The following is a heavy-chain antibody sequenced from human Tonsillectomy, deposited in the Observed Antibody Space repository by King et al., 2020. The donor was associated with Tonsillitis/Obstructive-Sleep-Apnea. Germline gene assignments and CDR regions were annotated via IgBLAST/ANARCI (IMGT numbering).Heavy chain of an antibody. J-gene: IGHJ4*02. CDR1: GYTFTSYD. CDR2: ISGYNGNT. V-gene: IGHV1-18*01. Sequence: QLVQSGAEVKKPGASVKVSCKASGYTFTSYDINWVRQAPGQGLEWMGWISGYNGNTKYAQTFQGRVTMTTDTSTSTAYMELRSLRSDDTAVYYCARRDGYHSDYWGQGTLVTVSS. CDR3: ARRDGYHSDY. D-gene: IGHD5-24*01.